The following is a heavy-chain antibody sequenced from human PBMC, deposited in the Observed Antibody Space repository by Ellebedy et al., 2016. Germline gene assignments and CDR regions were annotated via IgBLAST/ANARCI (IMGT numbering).Heavy chain of an antibody. V-gene: IGHV4-31*09. Sequence: SETLSLXXTVSGGSLSSGGYYWSWIRQLPGKGLEWIGYIYSTGITHYNPSLKSRVTMSVDKSKNQFSLQLYSMTAADTAVYYCAMSWLRGVIDYWGQGTPVTVSS. CDR3: AMSWLRGVIDY. CDR1: GGSLSSGGYY. D-gene: IGHD3-10*01. J-gene: IGHJ4*02. CDR2: IYSTGIT.